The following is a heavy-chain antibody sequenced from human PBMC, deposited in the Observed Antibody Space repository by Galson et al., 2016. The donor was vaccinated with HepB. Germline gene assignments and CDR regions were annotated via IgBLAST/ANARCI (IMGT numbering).Heavy chain of an antibody. D-gene: IGHD2-21*02. CDR2: ISYDGSDE. V-gene: IGHV3-30*01. CDR3: AKDLSPYCGGDYYKGHFQYYFCMYV. Sequence: SLRLSCAASGFTFSSYAMHWVRQAPGKGLEWVAVISYDGSDEYYEGSVRGRFTISRDNSKNTLYLQMNSLRAEDTAVYYCAKDLSPYCGGDYYKGHFQYYFCMYVLGPGTPGPVSS. J-gene: IGHJ6*02. CDR1: GFTFSSYA.